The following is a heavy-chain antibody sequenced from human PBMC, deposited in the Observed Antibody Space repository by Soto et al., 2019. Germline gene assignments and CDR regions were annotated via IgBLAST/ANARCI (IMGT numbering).Heavy chain of an antibody. CDR2: ISGYNGDT. J-gene: IGHJ4*02. CDR1: GYTFTSYG. CDR3: ARSAYGDYEWYQD. Sequence: ASVKVSCKASGYTFTSYGITWVRQAPGQGLEWMGWISGYNGDTKYAKKVQGRVTMTTDRSTKIAYMDLRSLRSDDTAVYYCARSAYGDYEWYQDSGQGTLVTVSS. V-gene: IGHV1-18*01. D-gene: IGHD4-17*01.